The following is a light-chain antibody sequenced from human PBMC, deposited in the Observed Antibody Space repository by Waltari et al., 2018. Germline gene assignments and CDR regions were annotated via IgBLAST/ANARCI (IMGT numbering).Light chain of an antibody. CDR1: SSNIGAGYD. V-gene: IGLV1-40*01. CDR3: QSYDSSLSATV. CDR2: GNN. J-gene: IGLJ6*01. Sequence: QSVLTQPPSVSGAPGQRVTISCSGSSSNIGAGYDVHWYKHLPGTAPKLLIYGNNNRPSGVPDRFSGSKSGTSASLAITGLQAEDEADYYCQSYDSSLSATVFGSGTTVTVL.